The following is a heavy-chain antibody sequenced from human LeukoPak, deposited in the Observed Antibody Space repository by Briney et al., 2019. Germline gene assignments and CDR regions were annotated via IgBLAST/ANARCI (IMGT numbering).Heavy chain of an antibody. Sequence: PGGSLRLSCAASGFTFSSHGMHWVRQAPGKGLEWVAAIWYDGSNQYYADSVKGRFTISRDNSKNTLYLQMNSLRAEDTAVYYCARGEIIIAVAGSEASDAFNIWGQGTMVTVSS. D-gene: IGHD6-19*01. V-gene: IGHV3-33*01. J-gene: IGHJ3*02. CDR3: ARGEIIIAVAGSEASDAFNI. CDR2: IWYDGSNQ. CDR1: GFTFSSHG.